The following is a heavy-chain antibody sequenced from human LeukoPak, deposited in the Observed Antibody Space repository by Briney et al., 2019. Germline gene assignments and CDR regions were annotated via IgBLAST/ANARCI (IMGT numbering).Heavy chain of an antibody. CDR1: GGSISSYY. D-gene: IGHD2-2*02. V-gene: IGHV4-4*07. J-gene: IGHJ3*02. Sequence: SETLSLTCTVSGGSISSYYWSWIRQPAGKGLEWIGRIYTSGSTNYNPSLKSRVTTSVDTSKNQFSLKLSSVTAADTAVYYCAREARDCSSTSCYIGDDAFDIWGQGTMVTVSS. CDR3: AREARDCSSTSCYIGDDAFDI. CDR2: IYTSGST.